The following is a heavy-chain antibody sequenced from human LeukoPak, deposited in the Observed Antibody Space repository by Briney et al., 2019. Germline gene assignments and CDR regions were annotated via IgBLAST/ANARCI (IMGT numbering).Heavy chain of an antibody. Sequence: SETLSLTCTVSGGSITSYYWGWIRQPPGKGLEWIGYIYHSGSTNYNPSLKSRVTISVDTSKNQFSLKLTSVTAADTAVYYCARDADHGDSHNWFDPWGQGTLVTVSS. D-gene: IGHD4-17*01. CDR2: IYHSGST. J-gene: IGHJ5*02. V-gene: IGHV4-59*01. CDR1: GGSITSYY. CDR3: ARDADHGDSHNWFDP.